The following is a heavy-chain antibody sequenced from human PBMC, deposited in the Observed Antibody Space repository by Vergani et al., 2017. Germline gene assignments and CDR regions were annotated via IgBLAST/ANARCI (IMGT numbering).Heavy chain of an antibody. CDR2: IYTSGST. J-gene: IGHJ4*02. Sequence: QVQLQESGPGLVKPSETLSLTCTVSGGSISSYYWSWIRQPAGKGLEWIGRIYTSGSTNYNPSLKSRVTISVDTSKNQFSLKLSSVTAADTAVYYCARVGPLYSSSWPTLRYFDYWGQGTLVTVSS. V-gene: IGHV4-4*07. CDR1: GGSISSYY. CDR3: ARVGPLYSSSWPTLRYFDY. D-gene: IGHD6-13*01.